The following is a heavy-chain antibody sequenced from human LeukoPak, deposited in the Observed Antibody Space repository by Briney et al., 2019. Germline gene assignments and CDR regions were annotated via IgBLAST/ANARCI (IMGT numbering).Heavy chain of an antibody. CDR1: GGSISSSSYY. CDR2: IYYSGST. J-gene: IGHJ4*02. Sequence: PSETLSLTCTVSGGSISSSSYYWGWIRQPPGKGLEWIGSIYYSGSTYYNPSLKSRVTISVETAKNQFSLKLSSVTAADTAVYYCARDGIVVATTSSYFDYWGQGTLVTVSS. D-gene: IGHD1-26*01. V-gene: IGHV4-39*07. CDR3: ARDGIVVATTSSYFDY.